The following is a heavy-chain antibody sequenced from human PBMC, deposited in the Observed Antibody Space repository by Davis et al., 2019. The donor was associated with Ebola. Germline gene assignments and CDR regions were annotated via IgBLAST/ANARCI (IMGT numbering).Heavy chain of an antibody. Sequence: PSETLSLTCTVSGGSFSSSNYYWGWIRHPPGRGLQRIGSVCYSGSTYYNPSLKSRVTICVDTSKNQLSLTLTSVTAADTAVHDCARRGDVGASLHPGPIGLPPGTLLQEHLWG. CDR1: GGSFSSSNYY. J-gene: IGHJ6*01. CDR3: ARRGDVGASLHPGPIGLPPGTLLQEHL. D-gene: IGHD6-25*01. V-gene: IGHV4-39*01. CDR2: VCYSGST.